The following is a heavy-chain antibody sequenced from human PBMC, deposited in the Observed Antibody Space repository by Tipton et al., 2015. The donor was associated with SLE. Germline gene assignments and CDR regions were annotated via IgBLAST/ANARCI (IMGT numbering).Heavy chain of an antibody. J-gene: IGHJ1*01. Sequence: GSLRLSCAASGFTFSSYWMSWVRQAPGKGLEWVAFIRYDGSNKYYADSVKGRFTISRDNSKNTLYLQMNSLRAEDTAVYYCAKDLGSSSGRHGSEYFQHWGQGTLVTVSS. CDR3: AKDLGSSSGRHGSEYFQH. V-gene: IGHV3-30*02. D-gene: IGHD6-19*01. CDR2: IRYDGSNK. CDR1: GFTFSSYW.